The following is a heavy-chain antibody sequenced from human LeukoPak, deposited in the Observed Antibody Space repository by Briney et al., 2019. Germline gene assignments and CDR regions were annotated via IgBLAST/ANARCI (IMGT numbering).Heavy chain of an antibody. Sequence: PGGSLRLSCAVSGFTFSSYAMSWVRQAPGKGLEWVSAISGSGGSTYYADSVKGRFTISRDNSKNTLYLQMNSLRAEDTAVYYCAKWGKITTAPYYYYGMDVWGQGTTVTVSS. CDR1: GFTFSSYA. J-gene: IGHJ6*02. CDR2: ISGSGGST. D-gene: IGHD3-22*01. V-gene: IGHV3-23*01. CDR3: AKWGKITTAPYYYYGMDV.